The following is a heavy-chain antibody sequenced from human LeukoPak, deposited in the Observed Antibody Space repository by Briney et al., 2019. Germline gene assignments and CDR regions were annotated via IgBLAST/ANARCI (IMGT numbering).Heavy chain of an antibody. CDR2: INPNSGDT. D-gene: IGHD2-15*01. J-gene: IGHJ5*02. Sequence: GASVKVSCKASGYTFTCYYIHWVRQAPGQGREWMGWINPNSGDTKYAQKFQGRVTMTRDTSIRTAYMELSRLRSDDTAVYYCARAGAVVDNWFDPWGQGTLVTVSS. CDR3: ARAGAVVDNWFDP. V-gene: IGHV1-2*02. CDR1: GYTFTCYY.